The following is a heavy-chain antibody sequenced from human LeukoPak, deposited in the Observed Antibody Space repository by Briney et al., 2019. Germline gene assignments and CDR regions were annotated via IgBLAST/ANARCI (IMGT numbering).Heavy chain of an antibody. CDR3: ARGAVVVAAKTTPFDS. CDR2: IINDGSST. CDR1: GFNFKNYW. J-gene: IGHJ4*02. V-gene: IGHV3-74*01. D-gene: IGHD2-15*01. Sequence: GGSLRLSCAASGFNFKNYWMHWVRQAPGKGLEWVSRIINDGSSTTYADSVKGRFTISRDNAKNTLYLEMNSLRAEDTAVYYCARGAVVVAAKTTPFDSWGQGTLVTVSS.